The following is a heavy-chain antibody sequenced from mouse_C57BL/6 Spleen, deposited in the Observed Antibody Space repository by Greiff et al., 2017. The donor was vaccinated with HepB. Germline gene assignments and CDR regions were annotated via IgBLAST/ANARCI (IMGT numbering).Heavy chain of an antibody. CDR1: GYTFTNYW. Sequence: VKLVESGAELVRPGTSVKMSCKASGYTFTNYWIGWAKQRPGHGLEWIGDIYPGGGYTNYNEKFKGKATLTADKSSSTAYMQFSSLTSEDSAIYYCARGGTTVVDYWYFDVWGTGTTVTVSS. V-gene: IGHV1-63*01. J-gene: IGHJ1*03. CDR2: IYPGGGYT. D-gene: IGHD1-1*01. CDR3: ARGGTTVVDYWYFDV.